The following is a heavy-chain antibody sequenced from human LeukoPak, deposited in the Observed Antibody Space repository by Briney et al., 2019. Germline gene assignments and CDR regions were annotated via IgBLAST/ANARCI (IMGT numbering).Heavy chain of an antibody. CDR2: ISYDGSNK. J-gene: IGHJ1*01. Sequence: PGGSLRLSCAASGFTFNDYTMTWVRQAPGKGLEWVAVISYDGSNKDYADSVKGRFTISRDNSRNTLSLQMNSLRPEDTAVYYCAKDLLYYGPGTYYNAAEYFQFWGQGTQVTVSS. D-gene: IGHD3-10*01. CDR1: GFTFNDYT. V-gene: IGHV3-30*18. CDR3: AKDLLYYGPGTYYNAAEYFQF.